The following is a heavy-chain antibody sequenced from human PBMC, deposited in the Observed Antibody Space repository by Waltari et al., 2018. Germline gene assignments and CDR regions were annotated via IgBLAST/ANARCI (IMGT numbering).Heavy chain of an antibody. V-gene: IGHV1-69*06. CDR1: GGTFSSYA. J-gene: IGHJ5*02. Sequence: QVQLVQSGAEVKKPGSSVKVSCKASGGTFSSYAISWVRQAPGQGLEWMGGIIPLFGTENYARKVQGRVTMTRNTAISTAYLELRRLRSDDTAVYYCAREVDNWNTRRKGWFDPWGQGTLVTVSS. CDR2: IIPLFGTE. CDR3: AREVDNWNTRRKGWFDP. D-gene: IGHD1-20*01.